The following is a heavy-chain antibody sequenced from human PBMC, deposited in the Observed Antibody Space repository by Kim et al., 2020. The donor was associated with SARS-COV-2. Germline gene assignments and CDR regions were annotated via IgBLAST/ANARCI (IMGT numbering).Heavy chain of an antibody. CDR1: GFTFTTYW. D-gene: IGHD6-25*01. CDR2: IKQDGSVK. CDR3: VRNRGFNSFDY. Sequence: GGSLRLSCAASGFTFTTYWMTWVRQAPGKGLEWVANIKQDGSVKSYVDSVRGRFTISRDNAKTSLYLQMNSLRDEDTAVYYCVRNRGFNSFDYWGQGTLVTVPS. V-gene: IGHV3-7*01. J-gene: IGHJ4*02.